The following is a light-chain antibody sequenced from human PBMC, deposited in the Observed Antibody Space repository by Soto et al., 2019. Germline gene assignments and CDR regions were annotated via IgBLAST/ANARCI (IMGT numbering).Light chain of an antibody. CDR2: EVT. CDR3: SSYTNTNTWV. CDR1: SSDVGGYNF. J-gene: IGLJ3*02. Sequence: QSALPQPASVSEAPGQSITISCTGTSSDVGGYNFVSWYQQNPGDAPKLLIHEVTNRPSGVSNRFSGSKSGNTASLTISGLQAEDEVDYYCSSYTNTNTWVFGGGTKLTVL. V-gene: IGLV2-14*01.